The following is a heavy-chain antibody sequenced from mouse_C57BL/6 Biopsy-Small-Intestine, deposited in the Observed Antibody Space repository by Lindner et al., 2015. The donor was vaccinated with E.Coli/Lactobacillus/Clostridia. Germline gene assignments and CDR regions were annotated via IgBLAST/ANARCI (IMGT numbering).Heavy chain of an antibody. CDR3: ARQGYGSTYSYYFDF. D-gene: IGHD1-1*01. CDR2: IYPRDGSS. J-gene: IGHJ2*01. CDR1: GHTFTSYD. V-gene: IGHV1-85*01. Sequence: VQLQESGPELVKPGASVKVSCKASGHTFTSYDIHWVKQRPGQGLEWIGWIYPRDGSSWYNENFKDKATLTVDTPSSTAYMELHSLTSEDSAVYFCARQGYGSTYSYYFDFWGQGTTLTVSS.